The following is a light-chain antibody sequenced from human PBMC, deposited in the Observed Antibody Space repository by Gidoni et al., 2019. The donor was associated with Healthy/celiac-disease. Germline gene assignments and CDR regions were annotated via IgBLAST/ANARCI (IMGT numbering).Light chain of an antibody. CDR1: NIGSKN. CDR2: RDN. J-gene: IGLJ2*01. Sequence: SYELTQPLSVSVALGQTARITCRGNNIGSKNVHWYQQKPGQAPVLVIYRDNNRPSGIPERFSGSNSGNTATLTISRAQAGDEADYYCQVWDSSTAVVFGGGTKLTVL. CDR3: QVWDSSTAVV. V-gene: IGLV3-9*01.